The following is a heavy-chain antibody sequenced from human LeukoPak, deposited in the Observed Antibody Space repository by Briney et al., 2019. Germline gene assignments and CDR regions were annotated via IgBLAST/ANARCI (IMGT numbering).Heavy chain of an antibody. Sequence: PSETLSLTCAVSGYSISSGYYWGWIRQPPGKGLEWIGSIYHSGSTYYNPSLKSRVTISVDTSKNPFSLKLSSVTAADTAVYYCASAYYDILTGYFDYWGQGTLVTVSS. CDR1: GYSISSGYY. CDR3: ASAYYDILTGYFDY. CDR2: IYHSGST. D-gene: IGHD3-9*01. V-gene: IGHV4-38-2*01. J-gene: IGHJ4*02.